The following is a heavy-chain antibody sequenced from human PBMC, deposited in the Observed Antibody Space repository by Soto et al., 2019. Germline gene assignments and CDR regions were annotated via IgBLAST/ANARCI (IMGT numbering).Heavy chain of an antibody. Sequence: PGGCLRLSCAASGFTFGTYTMNWVRQAPGKGLEWVSALGGGGDTHYAESVKGRFTISRDYSKNILLLQMNSLRDEDSAIYYCKFFCHADGISEIYTCAQRTLVTISS. D-gene: IGHD2-8*01. CDR3: KFFCHADGISEIYT. CDR1: GFTFGTYT. J-gene: IGHJ5*01. CDR2: LGGGGDT. V-gene: IGHV3-23*01.